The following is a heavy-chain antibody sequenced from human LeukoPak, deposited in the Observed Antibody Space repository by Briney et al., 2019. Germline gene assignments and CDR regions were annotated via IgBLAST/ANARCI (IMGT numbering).Heavy chain of an antibody. Sequence: TSVKVSCKASGFTFTSSAMQWVRQARGQRLEWIGWIVVGSGNTNYAQKFQERVTITRDVSTSTAYMKLSSLRSEDTAVYYCAAEITTFGVGYNWFDPWGQGTLVTVSS. D-gene: IGHD3-3*01. V-gene: IGHV1-58*02. CDR1: GFTFTSSA. CDR3: AAEITTFGVGYNWFDP. CDR2: IVVGSGNT. J-gene: IGHJ5*02.